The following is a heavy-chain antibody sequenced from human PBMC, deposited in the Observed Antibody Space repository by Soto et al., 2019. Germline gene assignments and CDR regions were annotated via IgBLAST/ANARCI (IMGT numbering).Heavy chain of an antibody. CDR1: GGTFSSYA. CDR3: ARDRGEVVAATVFDY. J-gene: IGHJ4*02. V-gene: IGHV1-69*12. CDR2: IIPIFGTA. D-gene: IGHD2-15*01. Sequence: QVQLVQSGAEVKKPGSSVKVSCKASGGTFSSYAISWVRQAPGQGLEWMGGIIPIFGTANYAQKFQGRVTMTADEATSTAYMELGSLRSEETAVYYCARDRGEVVAATVFDYWGQGTLVTVSS.